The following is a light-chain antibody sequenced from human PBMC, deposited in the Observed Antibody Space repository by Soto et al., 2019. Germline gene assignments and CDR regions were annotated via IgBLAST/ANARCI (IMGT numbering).Light chain of an antibody. V-gene: IGKV4-1*01. CDR3: QQYSSTPT. CDR1: QSVLYGSKNKSY. CDR2: WAS. Sequence: DIVMTQSPDSLAVSLGERATINCKSSQSVLYGSKNKSYLGWYQQKPGQPPRLLIYWASTRQSGVPDRFSGSGSGTDFALTISSLQAEDVAVYYCQQYSSTPTFGQGTKVEIK. J-gene: IGKJ1*01.